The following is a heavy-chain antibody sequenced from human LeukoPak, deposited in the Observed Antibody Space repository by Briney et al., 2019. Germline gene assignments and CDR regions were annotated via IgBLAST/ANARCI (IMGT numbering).Heavy chain of an antibody. Sequence: GGSLRLSCAASGFTFSSYGMHWVRQAPGKGLEWVAFIRYDGSNKYYADSVKGRFTISRDNSKNTLYLQMNSLRAEDTAVYYCAKDQESELSYSFYFDYWGQGTLVTVSS. CDR3: AKDQESELSYSFYFDY. J-gene: IGHJ4*02. D-gene: IGHD3-16*02. V-gene: IGHV3-30*02. CDR1: GFTFSSYG. CDR2: IRYDGSNK.